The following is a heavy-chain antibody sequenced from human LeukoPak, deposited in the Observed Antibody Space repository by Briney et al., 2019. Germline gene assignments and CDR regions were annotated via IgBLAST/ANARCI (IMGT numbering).Heavy chain of an antibody. J-gene: IGHJ4*02. CDR1: GYTFTGYY. Sequence: GASVKVSCKASGYTFTGYYMHWVRQAPGQGLEWMGWINPNSGGTNYAQKFQGRVTMTRDTSISTAYMELSRLRSDDTAVYYCARVTGTLRITGDLFDYWGQGTLVTVSS. CDR2: INPNSGGT. V-gene: IGHV1-2*02. D-gene: IGHD7-27*01. CDR3: ARVTGTLRITGDLFDY.